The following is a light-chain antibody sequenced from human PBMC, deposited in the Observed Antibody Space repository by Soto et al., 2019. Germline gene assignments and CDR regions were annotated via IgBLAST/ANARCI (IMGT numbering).Light chain of an antibody. Sequence: IVLTQSPGTLSLSPGERATLSCRASQSVSSSYSAWYQHKPGQAPRLLIYDASNRATGIPDRFSGSGSGTDFTLTISRLEPEDFAVYYCQQYGSSPWTFGQGTKVDIK. J-gene: IGKJ1*01. CDR1: QSVSSSY. CDR3: QQYGSSPWT. V-gene: IGKV3-20*01. CDR2: DAS.